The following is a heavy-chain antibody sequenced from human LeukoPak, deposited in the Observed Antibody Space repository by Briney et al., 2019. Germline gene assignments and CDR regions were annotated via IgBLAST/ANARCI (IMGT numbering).Heavy chain of an antibody. V-gene: IGHV1-18*01. CDR2: ISAYNGNT. CDR3: AREIAVRDAFDI. J-gene: IGHJ3*02. Sequence: ASVKVSCKASGYTFTSYGISWVRQAPGQGLEWMGWISAYNGNTNYAQKLQGRVTMTTDTSTSTAYMELRSLRSADTAVYYCAREIAVRDAFDIWGQGTMVTVSS. CDR1: GYTFTSYG. D-gene: IGHD6-19*01.